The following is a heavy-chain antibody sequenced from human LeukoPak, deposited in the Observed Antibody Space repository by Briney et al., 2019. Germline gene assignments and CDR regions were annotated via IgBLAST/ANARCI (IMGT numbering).Heavy chain of an antibody. CDR1: GFTFITYA. V-gene: IGHV3-23*01. D-gene: IGHD6-19*01. CDR3: AKSRIAVAGRGYYFDY. CDR2: ISGSGGST. J-gene: IGHJ4*02. Sequence: AGGSLRLSCAASGFTFITYAMSWVRQAPGKGLEWVSAISGSGGSTYYADSVKGRFTISRDNSKNTLYLQMNSLRAEDTAVYYCAKSRIAVAGRGYYFDYWGQGTLVTVSS.